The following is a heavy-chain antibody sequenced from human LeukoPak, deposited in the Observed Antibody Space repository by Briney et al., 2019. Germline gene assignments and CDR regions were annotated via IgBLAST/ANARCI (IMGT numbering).Heavy chain of an antibody. D-gene: IGHD7-27*01. CDR1: GGSISSSNYF. Sequence: PSETLSLTCTISGGSISSSNYFWGWIRQPPGKGLEWIGSIYYSGSTYYSPSLKSRVTISVDKSKNQFSLKLSSVTAADTAVYYCARIQLLTGGADWFDPWGQGTLVTVSS. J-gene: IGHJ5*02. CDR2: IYYSGST. V-gene: IGHV4-39*07. CDR3: ARIQLLTGGADWFDP.